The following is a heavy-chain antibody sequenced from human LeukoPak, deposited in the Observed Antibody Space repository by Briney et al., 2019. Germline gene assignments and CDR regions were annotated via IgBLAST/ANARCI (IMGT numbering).Heavy chain of an antibody. J-gene: IGHJ4*02. Sequence: GASVKVSCKASGGTSSSYAISWVRQAPGQGLEWMGGIIPIFGTANYAQKFQGRVTITADESTSTAYMELSSLKSEDTAVYYCARDQGGYGEPFDYWGQGTLVTVSS. CDR3: ARDQGGYGEPFDY. CDR1: GGTSSSYA. D-gene: IGHD5-12*01. CDR2: IIPIFGTA. V-gene: IGHV1-69*13.